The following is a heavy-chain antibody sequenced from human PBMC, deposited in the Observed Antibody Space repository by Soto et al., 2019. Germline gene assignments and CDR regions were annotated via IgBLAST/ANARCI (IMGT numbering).Heavy chain of an antibody. D-gene: IGHD6-19*01. CDR3: AKDRSENFWVYYYAMDV. Sequence: EARLLESGGGLIQPGGSLRLSCEASGFNFGAYAMSWVRQAPGKGLEWVSGISRSSSGTYYTDSVKGRFTISRDNSKNTVYLQMNSLRGEDTAVYYCAKDRSENFWVYYYAMDVWGQGTAVTVSS. CDR2: ISRSSSGT. J-gene: IGHJ6*02. CDR1: GFNFGAYA. V-gene: IGHV3-23*01.